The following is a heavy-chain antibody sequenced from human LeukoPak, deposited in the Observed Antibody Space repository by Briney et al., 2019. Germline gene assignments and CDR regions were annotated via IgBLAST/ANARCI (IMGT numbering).Heavy chain of an antibody. CDR3: ARAYGTY. V-gene: IGHV3-30*04. Sequence: GGSLRLSCAASGFTFSSYDMHWVRQAPGKGLEWVAVISYDGSNKYYADSVKGRFTISRDNSKNTLYLQMNSLRAEDTAVYYCARAYGTYWGREPWSPSPQ. CDR2: ISYDGSNK. CDR1: GFTFSSYD. D-gene: IGHD4-17*01. J-gene: IGHJ4*02.